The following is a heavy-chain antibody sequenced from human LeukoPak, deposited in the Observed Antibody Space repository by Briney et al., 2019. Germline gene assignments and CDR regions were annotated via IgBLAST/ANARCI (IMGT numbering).Heavy chain of an antibody. Sequence: PSETLSLTCTVSGGSISSYYWSWIRQPPGKGLEWIGYIYYSGSTNYNPSLKSRVTISVDTSKNQFSLKLSSVTAADTAVYYCARGGLLWFGELFAARGWFDPWGQGTLVTVSS. CDR1: GGSISSYY. D-gene: IGHD3-10*01. CDR3: ARGGLLWFGELFAARGWFDP. J-gene: IGHJ5*02. CDR2: IYYSGST. V-gene: IGHV4-59*01.